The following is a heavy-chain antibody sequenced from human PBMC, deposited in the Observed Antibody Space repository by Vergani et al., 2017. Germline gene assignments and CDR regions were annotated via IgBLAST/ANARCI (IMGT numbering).Heavy chain of an antibody. Sequence: QVQLQQWGAGLLKPSETLSLTCAVYGGSFSGYYWSWIRQPPGKGLEWIGEINHSGSTNYNPSLKSRVTISMDTSKSQFSLKLTSVTAADTAVYYCARHKEQLVPGNYYYYYMDVWGKGP. D-gene: IGHD6-13*01. CDR1: GGSFSGYY. CDR3: ARHKEQLVPGNYYYYYMDV. V-gene: IGHV4-34*01. CDR2: INHSGST. J-gene: IGHJ6*03.